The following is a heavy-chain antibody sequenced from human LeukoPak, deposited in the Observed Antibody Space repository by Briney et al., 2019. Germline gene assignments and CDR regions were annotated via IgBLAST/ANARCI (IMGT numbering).Heavy chain of an antibody. J-gene: IGHJ4*02. CDR1: GGSISSSSYY. CDR3: ARAPRITMIVVVITYFDY. V-gene: IGHV4-39*01. Sequence: PSETLSLTCTVSGGSISSSSYYWGWIRQPPGKGLEWIGSIYYSGSTYYNPSLKSRVTISLDTSKNQFSLKLSSVTAADTAVYYCARAPRITMIVVVITYFDYWGQGTLVTVSS. D-gene: IGHD3-22*01. CDR2: IYYSGST.